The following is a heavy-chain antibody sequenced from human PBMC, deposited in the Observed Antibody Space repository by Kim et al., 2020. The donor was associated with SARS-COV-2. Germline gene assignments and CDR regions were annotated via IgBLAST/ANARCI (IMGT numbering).Heavy chain of an antibody. Sequence: SQTLSLTCAISGDSVSSNSAAWNWIRQSPSRGLEWLGRTYYRSKWYNDYAVSVKSRITINPDTSKNQFSLQLNSVTPEDTAVYYCARDPTAIAVAGTSANDAFDIWGQGTMVTVSS. D-gene: IGHD6-19*01. CDR1: GDSVSSNSAA. CDR2: TYYRSKWYN. J-gene: IGHJ3*02. CDR3: ARDPTAIAVAGTSANDAFDI. V-gene: IGHV6-1*01.